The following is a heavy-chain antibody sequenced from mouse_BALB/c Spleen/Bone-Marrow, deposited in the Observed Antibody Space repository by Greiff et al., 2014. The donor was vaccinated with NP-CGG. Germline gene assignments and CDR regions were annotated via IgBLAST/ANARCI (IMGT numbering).Heavy chain of an antibody. Sequence: VQLQQSGAELVKPGASVKLSCKASGYTFTSYYMYWVKQRPGQGLEWIGEINPSNGGTNFNEKFKSKATLTVDKSSSTAYMQLSSLTSEDSAVYYSTLWCYAMDYWGQGTSVTVSS. D-gene: IGHD1-1*02. CDR3: TLWCYAMDY. CDR2: INPSNGGT. V-gene: IGHV1S81*02. J-gene: IGHJ4*01. CDR1: GYTFTSYY.